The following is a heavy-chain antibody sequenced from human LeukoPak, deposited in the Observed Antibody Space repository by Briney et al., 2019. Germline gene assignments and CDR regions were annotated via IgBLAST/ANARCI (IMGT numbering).Heavy chain of an antibody. CDR2: IWYDGSNK. Sequence: GGSLRLSCAASGFTFSSYGMHWVRQAPGKGLEWVAVIWYDGSNKYYADSVKGRFTISRDNSKNTLYLQMNSLRAEDTAVYYCARERDGYYDFWSGLDYWGQGTLVTVSS. CDR1: GFTFSSYG. V-gene: IGHV3-33*08. D-gene: IGHD3-3*01. CDR3: ARERDGYYDFWSGLDY. J-gene: IGHJ4*02.